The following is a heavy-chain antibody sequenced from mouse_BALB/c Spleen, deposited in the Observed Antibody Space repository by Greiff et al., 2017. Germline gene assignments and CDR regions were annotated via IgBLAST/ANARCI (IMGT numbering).Heavy chain of an antibody. Sequence: EVNLVESGGGLVQPGGSLKLSCAASGFTFSDYGMAWVRQAPGKGPEWVAFISNLAYSIYYADTVTGRFTISRENAKNTLYLEMSSLRSEDTAMYYCAREKYGAFAYWGQGTLVTVSA. CDR1: GFTFSDYG. D-gene: IGHD2-10*02. J-gene: IGHJ3*01. CDR2: ISNLAYSI. CDR3: AREKYGAFAY. V-gene: IGHV5-15*02.